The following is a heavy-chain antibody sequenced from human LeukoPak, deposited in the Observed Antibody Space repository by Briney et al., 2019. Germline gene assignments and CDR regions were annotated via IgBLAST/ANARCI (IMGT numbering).Heavy chain of an antibody. CDR1: GGSMAGSSYY. CDR3: ARPRDDPSYKAPGYLDY. Sequence: QTSETLSLTCTVSGGSMAGSSYYWGWIRQPPGGGLEWIGSIYFSGTTYYNPSLKSRVTISVDTSKSQFSLKLSSVTAADTAVYYCARPRDDPSYKAPGYLDYWGQGTLVTVSS. J-gene: IGHJ4*02. CDR2: IYFSGTT. D-gene: IGHD5-18*01. V-gene: IGHV4-39*01.